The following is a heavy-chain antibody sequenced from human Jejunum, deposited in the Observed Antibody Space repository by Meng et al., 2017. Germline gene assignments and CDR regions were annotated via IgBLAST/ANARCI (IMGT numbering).Heavy chain of an antibody. Sequence: GGSLRLSCAASGFTFRDYDFNWVRQAPGKGLEWVAHISISAIVQYYAESVKGRFTISRDYAETSVYLQMNSLRAEDTAVYYCARGRVARGSFDQWGQGTLVTVSS. J-gene: IGHJ4*02. CDR2: ISISAIVQ. CDR3: ARGRVARGSFDQ. CDR1: GFTFRDYD. V-gene: IGHV3-48*03. D-gene: IGHD3-10*01.